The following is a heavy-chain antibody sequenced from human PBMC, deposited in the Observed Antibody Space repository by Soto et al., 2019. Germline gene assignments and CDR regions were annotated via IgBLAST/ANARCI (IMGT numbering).Heavy chain of an antibody. CDR2: ISAYNGNT. J-gene: IGHJ6*02. V-gene: IGHV1-18*01. CDR3: AKVRSLRYYYYGMDV. Sequence: ASVKVSCKASGYTFTSYGISWVRQAPGQGLEWMGWISAYNGNTNYAQKLQGRVTMTTDTSTSTAYMELRSLRAEDTAVYYCAKVRSLRYYYYGMDVWGQGTTVTVSS. D-gene: IGHD3-10*01. CDR1: GYTFTSYG.